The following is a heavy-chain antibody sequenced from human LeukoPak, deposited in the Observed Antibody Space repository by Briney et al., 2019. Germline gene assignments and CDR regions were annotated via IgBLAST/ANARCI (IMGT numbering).Heavy chain of an antibody. D-gene: IGHD6-19*01. J-gene: IGHJ3*01. Sequence: GESLKISCKGSGYSFTNYWIGWVRQMPGKGLEWTGIIYPGDSDTRYSPSFQGQVTISADKSISTAYLQWSSLKASDTAMYYCARQEFSSGHDAFNLWGQGTTVIVSS. CDR3: ARQEFSSGHDAFNL. CDR2: IYPGDSDT. V-gene: IGHV5-51*01. CDR1: GYSFTNYW.